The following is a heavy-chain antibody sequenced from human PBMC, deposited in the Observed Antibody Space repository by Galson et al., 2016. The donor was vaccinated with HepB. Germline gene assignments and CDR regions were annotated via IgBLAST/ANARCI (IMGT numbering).Heavy chain of an antibody. Sequence: SLRLSCAASGFSFSDYYMSWVRQAPGKGLVYASRINSDGSSTTYADSVKGRFTISRDNSKNTLYLQMNSLRAEDTAVYYCARDPMATRYYYYGMDVWGQGTTVTVSS. J-gene: IGHJ6*02. V-gene: IGHV3-74*01. CDR2: INSDGSST. CDR1: GFSFSDYY. D-gene: IGHD5-24*01. CDR3: ARDPMATRYYYYGMDV.